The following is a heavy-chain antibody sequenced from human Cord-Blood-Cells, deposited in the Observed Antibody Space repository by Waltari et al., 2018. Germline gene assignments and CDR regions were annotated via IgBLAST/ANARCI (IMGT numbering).Heavy chain of an antibody. CDR2: INPSGGRT. J-gene: IGHJ4*02. V-gene: IGHV1-46*01. D-gene: IGHD7-27*01. CDR1: GYPFPRYY. Sequence: QVQLVQSGAEVEKHGASVQVSCKASGYPFPRYYMHWVRQAPGQGLEWMGIINPSGGRTSYEQKFQGRVTMTRDTSTSTVYMELSSLRSEDTAVYYCARGPNGDVWGQGTLVTVSS. CDR3: ARGPNGDV.